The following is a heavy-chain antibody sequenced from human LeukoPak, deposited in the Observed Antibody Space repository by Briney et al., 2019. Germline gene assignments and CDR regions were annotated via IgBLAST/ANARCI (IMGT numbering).Heavy chain of an antibody. CDR3: ARNPKVRRNYGRWFDP. D-gene: IGHD1-7*01. CDR2: IYYSGNT. CDR1: GGSISTSAYY. V-gene: IGHV4-39*01. J-gene: IGHJ5*02. Sequence: SETLSLTCIVSGGSISTSAYYWGWIRQPPGEGLQWIGSIYYSGNTYYNSSLKSRVTISVDTSTSQFSLKLSSVTAADTAVYYCARNPKVRRNYGRWFDPWGQGTLVTVSS.